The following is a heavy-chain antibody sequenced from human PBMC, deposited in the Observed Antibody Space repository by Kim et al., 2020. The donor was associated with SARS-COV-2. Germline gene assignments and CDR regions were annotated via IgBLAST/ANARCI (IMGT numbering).Heavy chain of an antibody. J-gene: IGHJ4*02. V-gene: IGHV4-39*01. D-gene: IGHD6-13*01. Sequence: SYKPSLKSRVTISVDTSKNQFSRKLSSVTAADTAVYYCARQQLDDYYFDYWGQGTLVTVSS. CDR3: ARQQLDDYYFDY.